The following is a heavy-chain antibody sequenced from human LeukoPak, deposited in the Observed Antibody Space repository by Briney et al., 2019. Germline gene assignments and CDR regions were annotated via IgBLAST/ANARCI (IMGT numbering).Heavy chain of an antibody. CDR1: GFTFSSYS. J-gene: IGHJ3*02. D-gene: IGHD6-13*01. CDR3: AREGVIAAAVYAFDI. Sequence: GGSLRLSCAASGFTFSSYSMNWGRQAPGKGLEWVSSIISISSYIYYADSVQGRFTISRDNAKNSLYMQMNSLRAEDTAVYYCAREGVIAAAVYAFDIWGQGTMVTVSS. V-gene: IGHV3-21*01. CDR2: IISISSYI.